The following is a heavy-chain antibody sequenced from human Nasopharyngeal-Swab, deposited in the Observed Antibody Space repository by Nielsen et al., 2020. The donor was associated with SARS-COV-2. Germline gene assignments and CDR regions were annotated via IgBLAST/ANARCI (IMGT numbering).Heavy chain of an antibody. V-gene: IGHV3-53*01. CDR3: ARVGAGHGY. J-gene: IGHJ4*02. D-gene: IGHD4/OR15-4a*01. CDR2: IYSGGST. CDR1: GFTVSSNY. Sequence: GESLKISCAASGFTVSSNYMSWVRQAPGKGLEWVSVIYSGGSTYYADSVKGRFTISRDNSKNTLYLQMNSPRAEDTAVYYCARVGAGHGYWGQGTLVTVSS.